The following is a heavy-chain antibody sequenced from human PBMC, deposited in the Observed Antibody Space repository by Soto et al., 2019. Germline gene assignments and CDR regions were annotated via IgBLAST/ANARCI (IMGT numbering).Heavy chain of an antibody. CDR2: INTDGSIT. CDR3: ARGGSFRFDY. D-gene: IGHD1-26*01. J-gene: IGHJ4*02. Sequence: LRLSCAASGFIFSSFWIQWVRQVPGKGLEWVSRINTDGSITTYADSVKGRFTISRDNAKNTVFLQMNSLRAEDTAVYYCARGGSFRFDYWGQGALVTVSS. V-gene: IGHV3-74*03. CDR1: GFIFSSFW.